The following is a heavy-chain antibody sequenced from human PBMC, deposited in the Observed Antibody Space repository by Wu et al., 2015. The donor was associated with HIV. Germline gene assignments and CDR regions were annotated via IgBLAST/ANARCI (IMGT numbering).Heavy chain of an antibody. CDR1: GYSFTSYD. CDR2: MNPNSGNT. J-gene: IGHJ5*02. D-gene: IGHD3-9*01. Sequence: QVQLVQSGAEVKEPGASVKVSCKASGYSFTSYDINWVRQATGQGLEWMGWMNPNSGNTGYAQKFQGRVTMTRNTSISTAYMELSSLRSEDTAVYYCARGNGLRYFDWLLFGDQYSNWFDPWGQGTLVTVSS. CDR3: ARGNGLRYFDWLLFGDQYSNWFDP. V-gene: IGHV1-8*01.